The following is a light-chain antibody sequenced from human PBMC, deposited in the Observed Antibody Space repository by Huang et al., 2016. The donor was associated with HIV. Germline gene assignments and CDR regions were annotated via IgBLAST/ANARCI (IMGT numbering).Light chain of an antibody. CDR1: QSISSY. J-gene: IGKJ1*01. Sequence: DIQMTQSPSSLSASLGDRVTITCRASQSISSYLNWYQQKPGKAPKRLIYAASSLQSGVPSRFSGSGSGTDFTLTISSLQPEDFATYYCQQSYSSPRTFGQGTKVDIK. V-gene: IGKV1-39*01. CDR3: QQSYSSPRT. CDR2: AAS.